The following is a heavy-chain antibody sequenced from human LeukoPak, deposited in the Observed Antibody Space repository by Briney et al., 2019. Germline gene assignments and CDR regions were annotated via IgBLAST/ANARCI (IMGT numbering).Heavy chain of an antibody. CDR2: ITWNSGAV. D-gene: IGHD3-22*01. J-gene: IGHJ4*02. CDR1: GFTFRSYA. CDR3: AKGDITMIV. Sequence: GGSLRLSCAASGFTFRSYAMSWVRQAPGKGLEWVSGITWNSGAVGYADSVKGRFAISRDNSKNTLYLQMNSLRAEDTAVYYCAKGDITMIVWGQGTLVTVSS. V-gene: IGHV3-23*01.